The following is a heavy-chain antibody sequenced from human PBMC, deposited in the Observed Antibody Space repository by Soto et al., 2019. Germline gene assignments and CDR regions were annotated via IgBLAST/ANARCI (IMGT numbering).Heavy chain of an antibody. CDR1: GYTFTDHG. Sequence: GASVKVSCKTSGYTFTDHGIDWVRQAPGQGLEWVGWVSSYNGNTNYAYNLRDRVIMTTDASTSTAYMELRGLRSDDTAVYYCAREVEGSYSPADFWAQGTPVTVSS. CDR3: AREVEGSYSPADF. J-gene: IGHJ4*02. D-gene: IGHD3-10*01. CDR2: VSSYNGNT. V-gene: IGHV1-18*01.